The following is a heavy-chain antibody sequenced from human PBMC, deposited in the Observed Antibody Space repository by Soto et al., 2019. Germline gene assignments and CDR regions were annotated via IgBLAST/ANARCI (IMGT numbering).Heavy chain of an antibody. D-gene: IGHD3-9*01. J-gene: IGHJ6*02. CDR3: ARILYYDILTGYSYNYGMGV. CDR1: GGSFSGYY. V-gene: IGHV4-34*01. Sequence: SETLSLTCAVYGGSFSGYYWSWIRQPPGKGLEWIGEINHSGSTNYNPSLKSRVTISVDTSKNQFSLKLSSVTAADTAVYYCARILYYDILTGYSYNYGMGVWGQGTTVTVSS. CDR2: INHSGST.